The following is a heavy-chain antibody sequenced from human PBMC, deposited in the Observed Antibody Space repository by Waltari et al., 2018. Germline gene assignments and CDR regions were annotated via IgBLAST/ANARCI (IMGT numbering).Heavy chain of an antibody. Sequence: EVQRVESGGGLVKPGGALRLSCRACGLALSNCWMGWVRQAPGKGPEWVANIMTDGREEYYVDSVRGRFTISRDNAKNSLYLQMNSLRPEDTAVYYCVRDQWFAFDIWGQGTMVTVSS. J-gene: IGHJ3*02. CDR1: GLALSNCW. CDR2: IMTDGREE. CDR3: VRDQWFAFDI. D-gene: IGHD3-22*01. V-gene: IGHV3-7*01.